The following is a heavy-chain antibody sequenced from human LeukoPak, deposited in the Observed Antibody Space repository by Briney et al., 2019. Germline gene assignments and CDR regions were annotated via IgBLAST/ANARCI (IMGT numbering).Heavy chain of an antibody. Sequence: SETLSLTCTVSGGSISSNSDYWGWIRQPPGKGLEWIGSIYYSGTTYYNPSLKSRVTISVDTSRNQFSLNLSSMTAADTAVYYCARGRPYNVGLPPWFDPWGQGTLVTVSS. CDR2: IYYSGTT. CDR1: GGSISSNSDY. D-gene: IGHD1-14*01. CDR3: ARGRPYNVGLPPWFDP. J-gene: IGHJ5*02. V-gene: IGHV4-39*07.